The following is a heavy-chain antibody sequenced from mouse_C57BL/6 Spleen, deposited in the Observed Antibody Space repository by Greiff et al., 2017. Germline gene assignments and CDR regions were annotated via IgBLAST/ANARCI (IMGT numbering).Heavy chain of an antibody. CDR1: GYTFTSYW. CDR2: IDPSDSDT. V-gene: IGHV1-50*01. CDR3: ARNYYSNYGFAY. D-gene: IGHD2-5*01. Sequence: QVQLQQPGAELVKPGASVKLSCKASGYTFTSYWMQWIKQRPGQGLEWIGEIDPSDSDTNYNQKFKGKATLTVDTSSSTAYMQLSSLTSEDSAVYYCARNYYSNYGFAYWGQGTLVTVSA. J-gene: IGHJ3*01.